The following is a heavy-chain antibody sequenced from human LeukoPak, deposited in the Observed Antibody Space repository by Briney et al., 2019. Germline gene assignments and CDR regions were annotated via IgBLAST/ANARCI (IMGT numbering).Heavy chain of an antibody. CDR3: AKERTGGWPFDY. J-gene: IGHJ4*02. CDR2: ISGSGGTT. Sequence: QPGGSLTLSCAVSGFSFSSYAMSWVRQPPGKGLEWVSCISGSGGTTYYADSVKGRLTISRDNSKNTLYLQMDSLRADDTAVYYCAKERTGGWPFDYWGQGTLVTVSS. D-gene: IGHD6-19*01. V-gene: IGHV3-23*01. CDR1: GFSFSSYA.